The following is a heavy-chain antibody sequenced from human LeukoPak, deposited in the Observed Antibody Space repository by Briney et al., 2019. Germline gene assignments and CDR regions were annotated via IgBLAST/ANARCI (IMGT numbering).Heavy chain of an antibody. Sequence: GGSLRLSCVASGFTFNFYGLHWVRQAPGKGLEGVAAQSSDGRNTFYAHSVKGRFTISRDTSKKTLYLQMNSLRTEDTAVYFCARDREAVTGPFDYWGQGTLVTVSS. D-gene: IGHD6-19*01. CDR1: GFTFNFYG. J-gene: IGHJ4*02. CDR2: QSSDGRNT. V-gene: IGHV3-30*04. CDR3: ARDREAVTGPFDY.